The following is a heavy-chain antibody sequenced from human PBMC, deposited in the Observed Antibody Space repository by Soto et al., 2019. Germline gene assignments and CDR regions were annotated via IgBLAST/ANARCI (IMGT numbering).Heavy chain of an antibody. D-gene: IGHD3-9*01. Sequence: HPGGSLRLSCAASGFTFSSYAMSWVRQAPGKGLEWVSAISGSGGSTYYADSVKGRFTISRDNSKNTLYLQMNSLRAEDTAVYYCAKFPYDILTGYYKINWFDPWGQGTLVTVSS. CDR1: GFTFSSYA. J-gene: IGHJ5*02. CDR2: ISGSGGST. CDR3: AKFPYDILTGYYKINWFDP. V-gene: IGHV3-23*01.